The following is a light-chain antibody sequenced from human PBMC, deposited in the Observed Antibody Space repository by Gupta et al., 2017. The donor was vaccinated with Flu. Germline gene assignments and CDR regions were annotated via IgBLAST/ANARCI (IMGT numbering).Light chain of an antibody. CDR2: EVN. J-gene: IGLJ2*01. Sequence: QSALTQPASVSGSPGQSISISCTGASTDVGSYNLVSWYQQHPGKAPKLMIYEVNKRPSGISDRFSGSKSGNTASLTISGLRAEDEAHYYCCSYAGTASLVIFGAGTKLTVL. V-gene: IGLV2-23*02. CDR3: CSYAGTASLVI. CDR1: STDVGSYNL.